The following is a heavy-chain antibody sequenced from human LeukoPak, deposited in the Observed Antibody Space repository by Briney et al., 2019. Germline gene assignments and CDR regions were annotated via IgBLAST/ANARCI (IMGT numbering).Heavy chain of an antibody. CDR1: GFTFDDYA. J-gene: IGHJ4*02. CDR2: ISWNSGSI. Sequence: GGSLRLSCAASGFTFDDYAMHWVRQAPGKGLEWVSGISWNSGSIGYADSVKGRFTISRDNAKNSLYLQMNSLRAEDTALYYCVVVVPAALFNYWGQGTLVTVSS. V-gene: IGHV3-9*01. D-gene: IGHD2-2*01. CDR3: VVVVPAALFNY.